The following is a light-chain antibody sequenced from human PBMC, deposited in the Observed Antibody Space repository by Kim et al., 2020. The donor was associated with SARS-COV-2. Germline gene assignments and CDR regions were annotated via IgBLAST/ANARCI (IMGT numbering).Light chain of an antibody. V-gene: IGKV3-15*01. J-gene: IGKJ4*01. CDR2: GAS. CDR1: QSVTSK. Sequence: GSPGERATLSCRASQSVTSKLAWYQQKPGQAPRLLIYGASTRATGVPARFSGSGSGTEFTLTISSLQSEDFAIYCCQQYNDWPLTFGGGTKVDIK. CDR3: QQYNDWPLT.